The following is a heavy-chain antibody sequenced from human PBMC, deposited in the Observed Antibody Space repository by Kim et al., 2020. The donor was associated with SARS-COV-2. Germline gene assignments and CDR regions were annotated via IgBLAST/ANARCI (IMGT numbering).Heavy chain of an antibody. CDR1: GFSFSSYS. V-gene: IGHV3-48*02. D-gene: IGHD2-2*01. CDR3: ARGSRDCSSTSCYDFDC. CDR2: ISSSGSTL. Sequence: GGSLRLSCAASGFSFSSYSMNWVRQAPGKGLEWVSYISSSGSTLYYADSVKGRFIISRDNAKTSLYLQMNSLRDEDTAVYYCARGSRDCSSTSCYDFDCWSQATLVTVSS. J-gene: IGHJ4*02.